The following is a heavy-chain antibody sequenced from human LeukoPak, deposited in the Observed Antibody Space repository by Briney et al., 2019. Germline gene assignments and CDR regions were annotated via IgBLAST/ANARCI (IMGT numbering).Heavy chain of an antibody. CDR1: GFIFNNYD. CDR3: AKSEDYSNSGGWYYFDY. Sequence: PGGSLRLSCATSGFIFNNYDPHWVRQAPGKGLEWLATISRDGKRQFYADSVKGRFTISRDNSKNTLYLQMNSLRAEDTAVYYCAKSEDYSNSGGWYYFDYWGQGTLVTVSS. J-gene: IGHJ4*02. D-gene: IGHD4-11*01. V-gene: IGHV3-30*18. CDR2: ISRDGKRQ.